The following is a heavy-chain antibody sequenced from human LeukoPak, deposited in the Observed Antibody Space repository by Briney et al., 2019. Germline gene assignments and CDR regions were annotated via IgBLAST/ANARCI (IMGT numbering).Heavy chain of an antibody. D-gene: IGHD3-3*01. V-gene: IGHV3-7*01. CDR1: GFMFSDYW. CDR2: IKEDGSEK. J-gene: IGHJ6*03. Sequence: GGSLRLSCAASGFMFSDYWMSWVRQAPGKGLEWVANIKEDGSEKSYVDSVKGRFTISRDNAKNSLYLQMNSLRAEDTAVYYCARAGYDFWSGYYPHYYMDVWGKGTTVTVSS. CDR3: ARAGYDFWSGYYPHYYMDV.